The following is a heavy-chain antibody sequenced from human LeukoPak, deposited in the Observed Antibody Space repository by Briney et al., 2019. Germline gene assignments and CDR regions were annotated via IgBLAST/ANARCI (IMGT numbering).Heavy chain of an antibody. J-gene: IGHJ4*02. D-gene: IGHD3-22*01. CDR3: ARSEYYYDSSGYNFEYYFDY. CDR1: GGSISSSSYY. Sequence: PSETLSLTCTVSGGSISSSSYYWGWIRQPPGKGLEWIGSIYYSGSTYYNPSLKSRVTIPVDTSKNQFSLKLSSVTAADTAVYYCARSEYYYDSSGYNFEYYFDYWGQGTLVTVSS. CDR2: IYYSGST. V-gene: IGHV4-39*01.